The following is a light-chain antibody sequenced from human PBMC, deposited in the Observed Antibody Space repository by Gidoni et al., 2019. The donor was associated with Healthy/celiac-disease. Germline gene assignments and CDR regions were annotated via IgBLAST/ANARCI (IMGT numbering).Light chain of an antibody. CDR3: SSYTSSSTWV. Sequence: QSAMTQPASVSGCPGQSITISCTGTSSDVGGYKYVSLYQQHPGKAPKLMLYDVSNRPSGVSNRFSGSKSGNTASLTISGLQAEDAADYYCSSYTSSSTWVFGGGTKLTVL. CDR2: DVS. CDR1: SSDVGGYKY. J-gene: IGLJ3*02. V-gene: IGLV2-14*01.